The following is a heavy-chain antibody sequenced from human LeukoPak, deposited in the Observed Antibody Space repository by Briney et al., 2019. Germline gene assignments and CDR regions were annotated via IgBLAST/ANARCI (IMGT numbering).Heavy chain of an antibody. Sequence: QSGGSLRLSCAASGFTFSNYGMHWVRQAPGKGLEWVAIMRYDGGNKYYADSVKGRFTISRDNSKNTLYLQMNSLRGEDTAVYYCARRQPFDYWGQGTLVTVSS. V-gene: IGHV3-30*02. CDR2: MRYDGGNK. CDR3: ARRQPFDY. CDR1: GFTFSNYG. D-gene: IGHD1-14*01. J-gene: IGHJ4*02.